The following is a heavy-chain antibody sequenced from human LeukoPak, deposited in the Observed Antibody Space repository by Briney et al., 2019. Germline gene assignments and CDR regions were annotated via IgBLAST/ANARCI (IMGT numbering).Heavy chain of an antibody. J-gene: IGHJ4*02. D-gene: IGHD2-2*01. Sequence: GGSLRLSCAASGFTFSSYRMSWVRQAPGKGLEWVANIKQDGSEKYYVDSVKGRFTISRDNAKNSLYLQMNSLRAEDTAVYYCARVVGRVVPAAPDYWGQGTLVTVSS. CDR1: GFTFSSYR. V-gene: IGHV3-7*01. CDR3: ARVVGRVVPAAPDY. CDR2: IKQDGSEK.